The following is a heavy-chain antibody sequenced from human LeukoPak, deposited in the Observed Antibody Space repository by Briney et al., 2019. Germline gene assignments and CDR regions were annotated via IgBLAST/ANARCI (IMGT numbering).Heavy chain of an antibody. CDR1: EFTFSSYS. J-gene: IGHJ4*02. V-gene: IGHV3-21*01. D-gene: IGHD3-22*01. CDR3: ARDINNYYDSSGYYEGDY. CDR2: ISSSSSYI. Sequence: GGSLRLSCAASEFTFSSYSMNWVRQAPGKGLEWVSSISSSSSYIYYADSVKGRFTISRDNAKNSLYLQMNSLRAEDTAVYYCARDINNYYDSSGYYEGDYWGQGTLVTVSS.